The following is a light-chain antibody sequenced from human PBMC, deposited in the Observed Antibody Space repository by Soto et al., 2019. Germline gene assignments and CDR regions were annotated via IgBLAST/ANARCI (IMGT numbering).Light chain of an antibody. Sequence: IVLTQSPAPLSLSPGARATLSCRSSQSVTSTYLAWYQQKPGQAPRLLIFGASSRATGIPDRFSGSGSGTDFTLTISRLEPEDVAVYYCEQYGSSPRTLGQGTKVDIK. J-gene: IGKJ1*01. V-gene: IGKV3-20*01. CDR3: EQYGSSPRT. CDR2: GAS. CDR1: QSVTSTY.